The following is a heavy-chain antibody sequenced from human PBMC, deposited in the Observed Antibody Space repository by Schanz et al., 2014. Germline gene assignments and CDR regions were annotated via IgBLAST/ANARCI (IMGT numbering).Heavy chain of an antibody. D-gene: IGHD3-10*01. V-gene: IGHV3-11*06. CDR1: GFTFSDYY. J-gene: IGHJ4*02. Sequence: QVQLVESGGGLVKPGGSLRLSCAASGFTFSDYYMSWIRQAPGKGLEWVSDISSGSSYANYADSVKGRFTISRDNAKNSLYLQMNSLRAEDTAVYYCARGIDVSDGWRSSPRKRGANDYWGQGTLVTVSS. CDR3: ARGIDVSDGWRSSPRKRGANDY. CDR2: ISSGSSYA.